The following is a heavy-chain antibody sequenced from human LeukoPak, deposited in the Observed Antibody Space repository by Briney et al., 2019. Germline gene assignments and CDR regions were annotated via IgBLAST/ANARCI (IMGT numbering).Heavy chain of an antibody. V-gene: IGHV4-59*01. CDR2: IYYSGST. CDR3: ARGGSIAARGAYYFDY. J-gene: IGHJ4*02. D-gene: IGHD6-6*01. Sequence: SETLSLTCTVSGGSISSYYWSWIRQPPGKGLEWIGYIYYSGSTNYNPSLKSRVTISVDTSKNQFSLKLSSVTAAGTAVYYCARGGSIAARGAYYFDYWGQGTLVTVSS. CDR1: GGSISSYY.